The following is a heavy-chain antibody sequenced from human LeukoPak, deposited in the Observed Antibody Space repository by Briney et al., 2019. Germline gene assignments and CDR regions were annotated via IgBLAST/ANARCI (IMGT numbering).Heavy chain of an antibody. CDR3: ARLVDYYYGMDV. CDR1: GGSISSSSYY. CDR2: IYYSGST. Sequence: SETLSLTCTVSGGSISSSSYYWGWIRQPPGNGLEWIGSIYYSGSTYYNPSLKSRVTISVDTSKNQFSLKLSSVTAADTAVYYCARLVDYYYGMDVWGQGTTVTISS. J-gene: IGHJ6*02. V-gene: IGHV4-39*01.